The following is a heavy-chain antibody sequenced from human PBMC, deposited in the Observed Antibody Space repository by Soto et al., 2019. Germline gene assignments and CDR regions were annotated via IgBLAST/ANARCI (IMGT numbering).Heavy chain of an antibody. Sequence: GASVKVSCKASGGTFSSYAISWVRQAPGQGLEWMGGIIPIFGTANYAQKFQGRVTITADESTSTAYMELSSLRSEDTAVYYCAKDRDHNSGYPIFVYWGQGTPVTVSS. D-gene: IGHD3-22*01. CDR2: IIPIFGTA. CDR3: AKDRDHNSGYPIFVY. J-gene: IGHJ4*02. CDR1: GGTFSSYA. V-gene: IGHV1-69*13.